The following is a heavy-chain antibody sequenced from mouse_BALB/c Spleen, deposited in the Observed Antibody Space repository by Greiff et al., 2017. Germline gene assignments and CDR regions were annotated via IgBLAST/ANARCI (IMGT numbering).Heavy chain of an antibody. CDR3: ARDGRYYAMDY. CDR1: GFTFTDYY. J-gene: IGHJ4*01. V-gene: IGHV7-3*02. Sequence: EVQRVESGGGLVQPGGSLRLSCATSGFTFTDYYMSWVRQPPGKALEWLGFIRNKANGYTTEYSASVKGRFTISRDNSQSILYLQMNTLRAEDSATYYCARDGRYYAMDYWGQGTSVTVSS. CDR2: IRNKANGYTT.